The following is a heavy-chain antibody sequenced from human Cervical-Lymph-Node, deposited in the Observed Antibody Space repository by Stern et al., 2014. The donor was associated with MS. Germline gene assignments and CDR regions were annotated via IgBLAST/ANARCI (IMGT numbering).Heavy chain of an antibody. J-gene: IGHJ3*01. Sequence: DQLVESGAEVKKPGSSVKVSCKASGGTFSTYALSWVRQAPGQGLEWMGGIIPIFGTPTYAQKFQGRVTITADESTSTAYMELSSLRSEDAAVYYCARVHTETSHAFDLWGQGTMVTVSS. V-gene: IGHV1-69*01. CDR2: IIPIFGTP. CDR1: GGTFSTYA. CDR3: ARVHTETSHAFDL. D-gene: IGHD4-11*01.